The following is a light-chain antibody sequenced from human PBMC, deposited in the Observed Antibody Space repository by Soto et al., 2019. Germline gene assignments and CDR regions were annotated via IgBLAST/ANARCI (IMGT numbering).Light chain of an antibody. Sequence: QSVLTQPASVSGSPGQSITISCIGTSSDVGKYNLVSWYQQHPGKAPKIMIFEVNKRPSWVSDRFSGSKSGNTASLTISGLQADDEANYYCCSYGITTPWIFGGGTKLTVL. CDR3: CSYGITTPWI. CDR1: SSDVGKYNL. J-gene: IGLJ2*01. V-gene: IGLV2-23*02. CDR2: EVN.